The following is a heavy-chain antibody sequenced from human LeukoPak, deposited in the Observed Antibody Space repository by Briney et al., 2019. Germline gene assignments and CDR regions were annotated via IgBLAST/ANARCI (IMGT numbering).Heavy chain of an antibody. D-gene: IGHD3-10*01. CDR1: GYTFTGYY. CDR3: ARRPTNYYGSGSYMLDP. J-gene: IGHJ5*02. V-gene: IGHV1-2*02. Sequence: ASVKVSCKASGYTFTGYYMHWVRQAPGQGLEWMGWINPNSGGTNCAQKFQGRVTMTRNTSISTAYMELSSLRSEDTAVYYCARRPTNYYGSGSYMLDPWGQGTLVTVSS. CDR2: INPNSGGT.